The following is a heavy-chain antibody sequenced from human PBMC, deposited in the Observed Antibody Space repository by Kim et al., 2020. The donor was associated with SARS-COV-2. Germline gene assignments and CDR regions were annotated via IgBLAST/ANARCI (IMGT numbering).Heavy chain of an antibody. D-gene: IGHD5-12*01. J-gene: IGHJ4*02. Sequence: AASVKGRSTISSDNDKNSLYLQMNSLGAEATALYYCAKDWAGDGYNLFDYWGQGTLVTVSS. V-gene: IGHV3-9*01. CDR3: AKDWAGDGYNLFDY.